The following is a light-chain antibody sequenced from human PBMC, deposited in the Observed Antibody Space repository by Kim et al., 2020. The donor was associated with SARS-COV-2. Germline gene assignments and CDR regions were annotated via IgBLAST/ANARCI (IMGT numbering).Light chain of an antibody. CDR3: GSYTGKYVV. J-gene: IGLJ2*01. Sequence: QSALAQPRSVSGSPGQSVTISCTGTSGDVGGYNFVSWYQQRPGKVPKLMIYDVTERPSGVPDRFSGSKSGNTASLTISGLQAEDEADYYCGSYTGKYVVIGGGTQLTVL. CDR1: SGDVGGYNF. CDR2: DVT. V-gene: IGLV2-11*01.